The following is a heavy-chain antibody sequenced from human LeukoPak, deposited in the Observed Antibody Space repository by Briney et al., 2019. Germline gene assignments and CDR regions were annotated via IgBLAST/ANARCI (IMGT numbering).Heavy chain of an antibody. CDR1: GFTFSSYG. Sequence: PGGSLRLSCAASGFTFSSYGMSWVRQAPGKGLEWVSAISGSGGSTYYADSVKGRFTISRDNSKNTVYLQMNSLRAEDTAIYYCAKHSHDGSASYYEVQLDYWGQGTLVTVSS. V-gene: IGHV3-23*01. D-gene: IGHD3-22*01. CDR2: ISGSGGST. CDR3: AKHSHDGSASYYEVQLDY. J-gene: IGHJ4*02.